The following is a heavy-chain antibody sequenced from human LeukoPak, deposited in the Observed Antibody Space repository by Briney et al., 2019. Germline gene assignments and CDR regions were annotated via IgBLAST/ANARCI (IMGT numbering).Heavy chain of an antibody. CDR1: GFTFSDYY. CDR3: AREGGSGSYYY. J-gene: IGHJ4*02. Sequence: GGSLRLSCAASGFTFSDYYMSWIRQAPGRGLEWVSYISSSSSYTNYADSVKGRFTISRDNAKNSLYLQMNSLRAEDTAVHYCAREGGSGSYYYWGQGTLVTVSS. CDR2: ISSSSSYT. V-gene: IGHV3-11*06. D-gene: IGHD3-10*01.